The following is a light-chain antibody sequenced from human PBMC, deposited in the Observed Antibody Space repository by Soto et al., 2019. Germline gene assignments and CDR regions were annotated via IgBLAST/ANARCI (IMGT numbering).Light chain of an antibody. CDR1: QNVNSN. J-gene: IGKJ5*01. CDR2: DAY. V-gene: IGKV3-11*01. CDR3: QQRHMWPIT. Sequence: EIVLTQSPGTLSLSPGERATLSCTASQNVNSNFFAWYQHQAGQAPRLLMYDAYNRATGIPPRFSGSGSGTDFTLTISSLEPEDSAVYYCQQRHMWPITFGQGTRLEIK.